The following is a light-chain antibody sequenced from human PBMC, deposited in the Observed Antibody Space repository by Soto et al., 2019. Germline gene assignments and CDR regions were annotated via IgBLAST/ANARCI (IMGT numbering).Light chain of an antibody. CDR2: DAS. Sequence: DIQMTQSPSSLSASVGDRVTITCQASQDITKYFSWFQQKPGKVPKLLIYDASELETGGRYRFSGSGSVTDFTFTISSLQPEEIATYYCQHYDNLPYPFGQGTTLEMK. CDR3: QHYDNLPYP. CDR1: QDITKY. J-gene: IGKJ2*01. V-gene: IGKV1-33*01.